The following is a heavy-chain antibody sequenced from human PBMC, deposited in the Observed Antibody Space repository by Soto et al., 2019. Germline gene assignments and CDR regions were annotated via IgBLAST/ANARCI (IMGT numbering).Heavy chain of an antibody. CDR2: ISYAGSNK. V-gene: IGHV3-30*03. J-gene: IGHJ6*02. CDR3: ARDYGGNSPHYYYGMDV. D-gene: IGHD4-17*01. CDR1: GFTFSSYS. Sequence: GGSLRLSCAVSGFTFSSYSMHWVRQAPGKGLEWVAVISYAGSNKYYADSVKGRFTVSRDNSKNTLYLQMNSLRAEDTAVYYCARDYGGNSPHYYYGMDVGGQETTDTVP.